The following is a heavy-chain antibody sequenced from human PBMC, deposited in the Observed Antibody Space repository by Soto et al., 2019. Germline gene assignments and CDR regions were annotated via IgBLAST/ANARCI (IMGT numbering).Heavy chain of an antibody. D-gene: IGHD6-19*01. CDR1: GFTFSSYS. J-gene: IGHJ4*02. CDR3: ARVLPIAVAGIDY. Sequence: EVQLVESGGGLVQPGGSLRLSCAASGFTFSSYSMNWVRQAPGKGLEWVSYISSSSSTIYYADSVKGRFTISRDNAKNSLDLQMNSLRDEDTAVYYCARVLPIAVAGIDYWGQGTLVTVSS. V-gene: IGHV3-48*02. CDR2: ISSSSSTI.